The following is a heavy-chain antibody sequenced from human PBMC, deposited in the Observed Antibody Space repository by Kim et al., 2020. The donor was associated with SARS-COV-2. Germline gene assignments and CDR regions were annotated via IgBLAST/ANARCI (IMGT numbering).Heavy chain of an antibody. J-gene: IGHJ4*02. CDR1: GFTFRSDW. D-gene: IGHD6-13*01. CDR3: ARAGSSIWYRPIDY. Sequence: GGSLRLSCAASGFTFRSDWLTGGRQEPGKLRTGVATLHHECSNINYVESVTGRFTISRDNAKNSLYLQMNSLRVEDTAVYYCARAGSSIWYRPIDYWGQGTLVTVSS. CDR2: LHHECSNI. V-gene: IGHV3-7*01.